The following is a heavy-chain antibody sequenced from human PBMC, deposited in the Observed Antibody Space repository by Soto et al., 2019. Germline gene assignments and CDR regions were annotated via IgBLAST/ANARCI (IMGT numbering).Heavy chain of an antibody. CDR1: GFTFSTYA. D-gene: IGHD2-15*01. CDR2: ISGSGGVT. V-gene: IGHV3-23*01. Sequence: EVQLLESGGGLVQPGGSLRLSCAASGFTFSTYAMSWVRQAPGKGLEWVSGISGSGGVTYYADSLKGRFTISRDNSKNTVYLQMNSLRAEDTALYYCAKHDGTTPPGAFDIWGQGTMVTVSS. J-gene: IGHJ3*02. CDR3: AKHDGTTPPGAFDI.